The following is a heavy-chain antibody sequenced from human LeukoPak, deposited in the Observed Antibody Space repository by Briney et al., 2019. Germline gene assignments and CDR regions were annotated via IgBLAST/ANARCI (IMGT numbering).Heavy chain of an antibody. J-gene: IGHJ4*02. V-gene: IGHV4-39*01. Sequence: KPSETLSLTCTVSGGSISSSSYYWGWIRRPPGKGLERIGSIYYSGSTYYTPSLKSRVSISVDTSKNQFSLKLSSVNAADTAVYFCARLRAGHSPRYYFDNWGQGTLATVSS. CDR2: IYYSGST. D-gene: IGHD5-18*01. CDR1: GGSISSSSYY. CDR3: ARLRAGHSPRYYFDN.